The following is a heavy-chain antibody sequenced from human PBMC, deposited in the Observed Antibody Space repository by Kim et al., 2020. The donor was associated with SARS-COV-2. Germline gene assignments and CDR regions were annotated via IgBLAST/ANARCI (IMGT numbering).Heavy chain of an antibody. D-gene: IGHD1-26*01. J-gene: IGHJ3*02. V-gene: IGHV4-59*01. Sequence: TPSLKSRVTISVDTSKNQFSLKLSSVTAADTAVYYCARSEAGADDAFDIWGQGTMVTVSS. CDR3: ARSEAGADDAFDI.